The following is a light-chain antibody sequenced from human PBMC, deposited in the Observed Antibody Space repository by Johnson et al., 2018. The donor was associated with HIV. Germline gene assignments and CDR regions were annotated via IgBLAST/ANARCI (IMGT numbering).Light chain of an antibody. CDR3: GTWDSSLGAHYV. V-gene: IGLV1-51*02. CDR2: EKN. Sequence: QSVLTQPPSVSAAPGQKVTISCSGSSSNIGNNYVSWYQQLPGTAPKLIIYEKNKRPSGIPDRFSASKSGTSATLDITGLQTGDEADYYCGTWDSSLGAHYVFGTGTKVTVL. CDR1: SSNIGNNY. J-gene: IGLJ1*01.